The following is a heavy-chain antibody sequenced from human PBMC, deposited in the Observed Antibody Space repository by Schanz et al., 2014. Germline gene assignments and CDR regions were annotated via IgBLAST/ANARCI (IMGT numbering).Heavy chain of an antibody. Sequence: QVQLVQSGAEVKQPGASVKVSCKASGYTFTGYYIHWVRQAPGQGFEWMGWINPLSGATDYAPTFQGRVSMTRDTSISTAYMELSRLRSDDTAVYYCARGLVRYFAYWGQGTLVTVSS. CDR3: ARGLVRYFAY. D-gene: IGHD2-8*02. J-gene: IGHJ4*02. V-gene: IGHV1-2*02. CDR1: GYTFTGYY. CDR2: INPLSGAT.